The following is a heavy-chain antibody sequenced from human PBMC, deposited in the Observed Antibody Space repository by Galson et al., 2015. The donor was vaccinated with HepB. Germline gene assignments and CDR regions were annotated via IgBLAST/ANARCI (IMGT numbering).Heavy chain of an antibody. V-gene: IGHV1-69*01. CDR2: VIPIFGTA. CDR3: ARARQQLETHDAFDI. J-gene: IGHJ3*02. CDR1: YA. D-gene: IGHD6-13*01. Sequence: YAISWVRQAPGQGLEWMGGVIPIFGTANYAQKFQGRVTITADESTSTAYMELSSLRSEDTAVYYCARARQQLETHDAFDIWGQGTMVTVSS.